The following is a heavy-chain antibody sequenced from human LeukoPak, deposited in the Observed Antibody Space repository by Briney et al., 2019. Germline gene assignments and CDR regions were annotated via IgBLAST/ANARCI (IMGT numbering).Heavy chain of an antibody. CDR1: GFTFTHHY. CDR2: IGPHSTFT. D-gene: IGHD2/OR15-2a*01. Sequence: GASMKVSCKSSGFTFTHHYIHWVRQGPGQGLEWMGYIGPHSTFTSSPQEFQGRVTMTRDASMSTAYMELTRLTSDDTAVYYCVREGEGPLSKDFDYWGQGTLVTVSS. CDR3: VREGEGPLSKDFDY. J-gene: IGHJ4*02. V-gene: IGHV1-2*02.